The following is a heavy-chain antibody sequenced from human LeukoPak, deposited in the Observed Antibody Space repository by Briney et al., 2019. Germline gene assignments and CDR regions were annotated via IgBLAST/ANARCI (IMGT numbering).Heavy chain of an antibody. D-gene: IGHD2-15*01. CDR1: GFTFSSYG. J-gene: IGHJ6*03. Sequence: PGGSLRLSCAASGFTFSSYGMHGVRQAPGKGLEWVAFIRYDGSNKYYADSVKGRFTISRDNSKNTLYLQMNSLRAEDTAVYYCAKDLRYCSGGSCYGAYYYYMDVWGKGTTVTVSS. V-gene: IGHV3-30*02. CDR3: AKDLRYCSGGSCYGAYYYYMDV. CDR2: IRYDGSNK.